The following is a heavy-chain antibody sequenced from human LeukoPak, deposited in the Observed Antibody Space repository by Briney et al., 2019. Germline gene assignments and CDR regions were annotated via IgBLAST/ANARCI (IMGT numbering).Heavy chain of an antibody. V-gene: IGHV3-23*01. CDR2: ISGSGGST. J-gene: IGHJ3*02. CDR1: GFTFSSYA. CDR3: ARDRSGSWYAFDI. D-gene: IGHD6-13*01. Sequence: QPGGSLRLSCAASGFTFSSYAMSWVRQAPGKGLEWVSAISGSGGSTYYADFVKGRFTISRDNAKNSLFLQMNSLRAEDTAVYYCARDRSGSWYAFDIWGQGTMVTVSS.